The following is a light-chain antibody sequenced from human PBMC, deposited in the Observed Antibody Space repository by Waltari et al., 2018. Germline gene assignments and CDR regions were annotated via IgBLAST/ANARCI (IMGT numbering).Light chain of an antibody. V-gene: IGKV1-13*02. CDR1: QGIGSA. Sequence: GDRVTITCRASQGIGSAVAWYQQKPGKPPRLLIYDASSLEKGVPSRFSGSGSETVFTLTISSLQPEDFGTYYCQQFNTYPVTFGGGTKVEIK. J-gene: IGKJ4*01. CDR2: DAS. CDR3: QQFNTYPVT.